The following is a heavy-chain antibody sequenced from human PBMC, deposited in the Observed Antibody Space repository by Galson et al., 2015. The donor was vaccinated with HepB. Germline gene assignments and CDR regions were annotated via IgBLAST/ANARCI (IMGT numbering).Heavy chain of an antibody. J-gene: IGHJ4*02. CDR2: IIPILGIA. CDR1: GGTFSSYA. Sequence: SVKVSCKASGGTFSSYAISWVRQAPGQGLEWMGRIIPILGIANYAQKFQGRATITADKSTSTAYMELSSLRSEDTAVYYCASLPPRYYGSGSYYFDYWGQGTLVTVSS. CDR3: ASLPPRYYGSGSYYFDY. D-gene: IGHD3-10*01. V-gene: IGHV1-69*04.